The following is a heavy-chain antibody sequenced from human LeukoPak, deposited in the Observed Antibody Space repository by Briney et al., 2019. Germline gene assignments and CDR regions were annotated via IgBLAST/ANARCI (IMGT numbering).Heavy chain of an antibody. CDR2: IYCSGTI. V-gene: IGHV4-61*08. J-gene: IGHJ5*02. D-gene: IGHD1-26*01. CDR1: GVSISSGGYS. Sequence: DPSQTLSLTCTASGVSISSGGYSWSWIRQPPGKVLEWIGRIYCSGTIYYNPSLKRLDTFSVDTSTNPCSLELSSMTAADTAVYYCARDGTSDRYNWFDTWGQGILVIASS. CDR3: ARDGTSDRYNWFDT.